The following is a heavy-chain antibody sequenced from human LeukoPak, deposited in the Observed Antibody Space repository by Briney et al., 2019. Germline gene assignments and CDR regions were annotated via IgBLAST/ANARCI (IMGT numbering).Heavy chain of an antibody. V-gene: IGHV4-61*02. J-gene: IGHJ4*02. CDR2: IYTSGST. CDR1: GGSISSGSYY. CDR3: ARGGGSN. Sequence: PSQTLSLTCTVSGGSISSGSYYGSWIRQPPGKGLEWIGRIYTSGSTNYNPSLKSRVTISVDTSKNQFSLKLSSVTAADTAVYYCARGGGSNWGQGTLVTVSS. D-gene: IGHD2-15*01.